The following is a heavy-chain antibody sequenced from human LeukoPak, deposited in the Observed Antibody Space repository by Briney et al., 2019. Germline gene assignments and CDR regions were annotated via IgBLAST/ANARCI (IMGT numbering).Heavy chain of an antibody. V-gene: IGHV3-43*02. CDR2: IRGDGGST. Sequence: GGSLRLSCAASGFTFDDYAMHWVRQTPGKGLEWVSLIRGDGGSTYYADSVKGRFTISRDNSKNSLYLQMNSLRTEDTALYYCANGWVGGYYDAFDIWGQGTVVTVSS. J-gene: IGHJ3*02. CDR3: ANGWVGGYYDAFDI. D-gene: IGHD6-19*01. CDR1: GFTFDDYA.